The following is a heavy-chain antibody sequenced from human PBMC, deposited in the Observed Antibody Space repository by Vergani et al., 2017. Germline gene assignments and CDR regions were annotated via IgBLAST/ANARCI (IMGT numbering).Heavy chain of an antibody. V-gene: IGHV7-4-1*02. CDR2: INSNSGNP. Sequence: QVQLVQSGSEVKKPGASVKVSCRASGYTFTNYALNWVRQAPGQGLEWMGWINSNSGNPTYAQGFKGRFVFSLDSSVSTSYLQINSLQPEDTAVYYCGRTRSGSCTGGSCYSGWFDPWGQGTLVTVSS. J-gene: IGHJ5*02. CDR1: GYTFTNYA. D-gene: IGHD2-15*01. CDR3: GRTRSGSCTGGSCYSGWFDP.